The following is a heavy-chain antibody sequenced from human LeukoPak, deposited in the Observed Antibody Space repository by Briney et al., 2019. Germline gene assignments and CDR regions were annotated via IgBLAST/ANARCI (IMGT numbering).Heavy chain of an antibody. CDR3: AKERDAKGYFDY. CDR1: GFSFSTYA. CDR2: ISGSGKT. J-gene: IGHJ4*02. V-gene: IGHV3-23*01. Sequence: GGSLRLSRAASGFSFSTYAMSWVRQAPGQGLEWVSAISGSGKTYYPDSVKGRFTISRDNSKNTLFLLMNGLRAEDTAVYYCAKERDAKGYFDYWGQGTLVTVSS.